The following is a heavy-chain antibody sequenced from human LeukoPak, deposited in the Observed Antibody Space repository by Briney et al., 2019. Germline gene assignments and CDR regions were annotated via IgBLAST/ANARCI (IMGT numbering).Heavy chain of an antibody. Sequence: ASVKVSCKASGYTFTNYGVIWVRQAPGQGLEWMGWISAYNGNTNYAQKLQGRVTMTRDTSISTAYMELSRLRSDDTAVYYCARGPYYYDSSGTNWFDPWGQETLVTVSS. CDR3: ARGPYYYDSSGTNWFDP. J-gene: IGHJ5*02. CDR2: ISAYNGNT. D-gene: IGHD3-22*01. V-gene: IGHV1-18*01. CDR1: GYTFTNYG.